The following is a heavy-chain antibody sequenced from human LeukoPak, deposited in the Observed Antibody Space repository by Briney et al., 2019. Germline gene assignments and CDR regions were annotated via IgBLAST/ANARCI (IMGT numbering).Heavy chain of an antibody. CDR3: ARQYYDILTDPNYFDS. V-gene: IGHV5-51*01. Sequence: GGSLRLSCKGSGYSFSNYWIGWVRQMPGKGLEWVGIILPANSGTRYSPSFQGQVTMSADRSISTAYLQWSSLKAADTAMYYCARQYYDILTDPNYFDSWGQGTLVTVSS. CDR2: ILPANSGT. CDR1: GYSFSNYW. J-gene: IGHJ4*02. D-gene: IGHD3-9*01.